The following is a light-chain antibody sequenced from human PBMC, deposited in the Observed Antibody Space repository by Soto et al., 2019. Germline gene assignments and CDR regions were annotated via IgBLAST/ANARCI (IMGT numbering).Light chain of an antibody. CDR3: QQSYSSIT. CDR1: QSIDIY. Sequence: DIQMTESPSSLSASIGDRVTITCRASQSIDIYLNLYQQKPGKAPKLLLYAASNLQRGVASTFSGGGSGTDFTLTISSLQPEDFATYYCQQSYSSITFGQGTRLEI. V-gene: IGKV1-39*01. J-gene: IGKJ5*01. CDR2: AAS.